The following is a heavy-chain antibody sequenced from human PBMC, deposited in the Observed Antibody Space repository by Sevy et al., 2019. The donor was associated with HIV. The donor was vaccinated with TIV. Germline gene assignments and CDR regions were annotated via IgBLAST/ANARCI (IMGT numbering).Heavy chain of an antibody. CDR1: GFTFSSYW. V-gene: IGHV3-7*03. D-gene: IGHD1-26*01. J-gene: IGHJ6*02. CDR2: IKQDGSEK. Sequence: GGSLRLSCAASGFTFSSYWMSWVRQAPGKGLEWVANIKQDGSEKYYVDSVKGRFTISRDNAKNSLYLQMNSLRAEDTAVYYCARDAHESIVGALYYYYGMDVWGQGTTVTVSS. CDR3: ARDAHESIVGALYYYYGMDV.